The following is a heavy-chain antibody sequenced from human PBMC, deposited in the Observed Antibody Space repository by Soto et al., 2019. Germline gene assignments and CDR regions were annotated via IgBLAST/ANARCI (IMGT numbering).Heavy chain of an antibody. CDR1: GGSISSSY. V-gene: IGHV4-59*01. D-gene: IGHD1-26*01. CDR3: ARGQAGGSYWAHYYYGMDV. J-gene: IGHJ6*02. CDR2: IYYSGST. Sequence: SETLSLTCTVSGGSISSSYWSWIRQPPGKGLEWIGYIYYSGSTNYNPSLKSRVTISVDTSKNQFSLKLSSVTAADTAVYYCARGQAGGSYWAHYYYGMDVWGQGTTVTVSS.